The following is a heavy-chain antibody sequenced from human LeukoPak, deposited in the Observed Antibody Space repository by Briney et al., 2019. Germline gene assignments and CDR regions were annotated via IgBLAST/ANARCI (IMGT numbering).Heavy chain of an antibody. CDR3: ARLAVAAPGAFDI. CDR1: GYSISSGYY. D-gene: IGHD6-19*01. CDR2: IYHSGST. Sequence: SETLSLTCAVSGYSISSGYYWGWIRQPPGKGLEWIGSIYHSGSTYYNPSLKSRVTISVDTSKNQFSLKLSSVTAADTAVYYCARLAVAAPGAFDIWGQGTMVTVSS. J-gene: IGHJ3*02. V-gene: IGHV4-38-2*01.